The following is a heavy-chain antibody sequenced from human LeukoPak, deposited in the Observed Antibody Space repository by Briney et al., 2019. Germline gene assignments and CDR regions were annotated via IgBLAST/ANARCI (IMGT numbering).Heavy chain of an antibody. J-gene: IGHJ3*02. CDR2: ISSSGSA. V-gene: IGHV4-4*09. D-gene: IGHD6-19*01. CDR1: GGSISSYY. Sequence: SETLSLTCTVSGGSISSYYWSWIRQPPGKGLEWIAHISSSGSAIYNPSLKSRVSMAVDTSKNQFSLRLTSVTSADTAVYYCASASGLNDAFDIWGQGTMVIVSS. CDR3: ASASGLNDAFDI.